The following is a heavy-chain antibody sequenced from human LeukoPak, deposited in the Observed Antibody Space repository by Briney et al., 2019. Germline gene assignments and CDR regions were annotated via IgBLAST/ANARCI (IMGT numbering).Heavy chain of an antibody. D-gene: IGHD3-22*01. Sequence: GGSLRLSCSASGFTFGNYAMHWVRQAPGKGLEYVSTISNNVGSTYYADSVKGRFTISRDNSKNMLYLQMRSLRIEDTAMYYCVKAALQYYYDTSGSFDYWGQGTLVTVSS. J-gene: IGHJ4*02. CDR3: VKAALQYYYDTSGSFDY. CDR2: ISNNVGST. V-gene: IGHV3-64D*09. CDR1: GFTFGNYA.